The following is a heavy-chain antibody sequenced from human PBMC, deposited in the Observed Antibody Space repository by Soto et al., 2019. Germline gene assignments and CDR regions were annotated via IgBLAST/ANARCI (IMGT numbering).Heavy chain of an antibody. CDR1: GGTFSSYA. D-gene: IGHD2-21*02. Sequence: ASVKVSCKASGGTFSSYAISWVRQAPGQGLEWMGGIIPIFGTANYAQKFQGRVTITADESTSTAYMELSSLRSEDTAVYYCARLYCGGDCYAGYYGMDVWGQGTTVTVSS. J-gene: IGHJ6*02. CDR3: ARLYCGGDCYAGYYGMDV. V-gene: IGHV1-69*13. CDR2: IIPIFGTA.